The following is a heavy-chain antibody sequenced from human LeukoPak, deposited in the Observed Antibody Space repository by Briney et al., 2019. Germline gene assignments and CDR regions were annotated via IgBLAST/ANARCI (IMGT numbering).Heavy chain of an antibody. D-gene: IGHD6-13*01. CDR1: GDSISSSSYY. CDR2: IFHSGST. CDR3: ARSWFSTGPADY. V-gene: IGHV4-39*01. J-gene: IGHJ4*02. Sequence: SETLSLTCTVSGDSISSSSYYWGWIRQPPGKGLEWIGSIFHSGSTYYNPSLKSRVTISVDTSKNQFSLKLTSVTAADTAVYYCARSWFSTGPADYWGQGTLVTVPS.